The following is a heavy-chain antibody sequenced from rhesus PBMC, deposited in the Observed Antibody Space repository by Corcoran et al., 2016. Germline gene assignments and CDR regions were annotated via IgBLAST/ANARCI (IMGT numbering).Heavy chain of an antibody. J-gene: IGHJ4*01. V-gene: IGHV4S11*01. D-gene: IGHD5-12*01. Sequence: QVQLQESGPGLVKPLETLSLTCAVSGGSISSNYLSWIRPATGKGLEWIGYIYGRGSSTNYNPSLKSRVTLSVDTAKNQLSLKLSSVTAADTAVYYCARHGDSYSLFDYWGQGVLVTVSS. CDR2: IYGRGSST. CDR1: GGSISSNY. CDR3: ARHGDSYSLFDY.